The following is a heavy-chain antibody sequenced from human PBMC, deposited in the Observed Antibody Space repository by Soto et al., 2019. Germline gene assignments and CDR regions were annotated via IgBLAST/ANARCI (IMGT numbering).Heavy chain of an antibody. D-gene: IGHD2-15*01. CDR1: GGSFSGYY. CDR2: INHSGST. J-gene: IGHJ4*02. V-gene: IGHV4-34*01. CDR3: AAVVVAATGSYYFDY. Sequence: SETLSLTCAVYGGSFSGYYWSWIRQPPGKGLEWIGEINHSGSTNYNPSLKSRVTISVDTSKNQFSLKLSSVTAADTAVYYCAAVVVAATGSYYFDYWGQGTLVTSP.